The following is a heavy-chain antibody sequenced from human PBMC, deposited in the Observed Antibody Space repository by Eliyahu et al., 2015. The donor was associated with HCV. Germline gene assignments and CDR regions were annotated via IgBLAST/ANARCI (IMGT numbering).Heavy chain of an antibody. Sequence: EVQLLESGGGLVQPGGSLRLSCAASGFPFSSYAXSWVRQAPGKGLEWVSAISGSGGSTYYADSVKGRFTISRDNSKNMLYLQMNSLRAEDTAVYYCAKTGVSTVTISGSFDYWGQGTLVTVSS. CDR3: AKTGVSTVTISGSFDY. CDR1: GFPFSSYA. J-gene: IGHJ4*02. V-gene: IGHV3-23*01. CDR2: ISGSGGST. D-gene: IGHD4-17*01.